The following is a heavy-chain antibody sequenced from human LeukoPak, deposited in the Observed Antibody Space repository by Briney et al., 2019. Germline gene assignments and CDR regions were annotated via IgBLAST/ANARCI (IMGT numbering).Heavy chain of an antibody. D-gene: IGHD3-22*01. Sequence: GGSLRLSCAASGFTFSDYYMSWLRQAPGKGLEWVSYISTSGSTIYYADSVKGRFTISRDNAKNSLYLQMNSLRAEDTAVYYCARRVYYDGSGYPYWGQGTLVTVSS. CDR2: ISTSGSTI. V-gene: IGHV3-11*04. CDR3: ARRVYYDGSGYPY. J-gene: IGHJ4*02. CDR1: GFTFSDYY.